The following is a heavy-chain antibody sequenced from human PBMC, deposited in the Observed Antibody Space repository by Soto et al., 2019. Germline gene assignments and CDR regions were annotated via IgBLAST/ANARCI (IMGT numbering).Heavy chain of an antibody. Sequence: QVQLQETGPGLVKPSETLSLTCTVSGGSISSGDYYWSWIRQSPGKGLEWIGYSHHSGSTYYNPSLKTRATMSVDSSRNQFPLTLASVTAADSAVYYCARVYNKSGCRRLEPWGQGTLVTVSS. V-gene: IGHV4-30-4*01. CDR1: GGSISSGDYY. J-gene: IGHJ5*02. CDR2: SHHSGST. D-gene: IGHD3-22*01. CDR3: ARVYNKSGCRRLEP.